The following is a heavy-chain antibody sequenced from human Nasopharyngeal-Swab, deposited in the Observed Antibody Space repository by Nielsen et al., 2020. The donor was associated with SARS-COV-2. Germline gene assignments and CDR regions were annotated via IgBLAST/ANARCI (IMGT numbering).Heavy chain of an antibody. D-gene: IGHD6-19*01. V-gene: IGHV3-23*01. CDR2: FSGSSGKT. CDR1: GFAFSSYA. CDR3: AKDGGGWYTSGWYYFDY. J-gene: IGHJ4*02. Sequence: GESLKISCAASGFAFSSYAMSWVRQTPGKWLEWVSSFSGSSGKTYYADYVKGRFTISRDTSKNTLYLQMNSLRADDTAVYYCAKDGGGWYTSGWYYFDYWGQGTLVTVSS.